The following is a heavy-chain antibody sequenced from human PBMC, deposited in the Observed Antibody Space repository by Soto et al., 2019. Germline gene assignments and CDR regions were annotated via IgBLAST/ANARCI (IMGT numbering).Heavy chain of an antibody. J-gene: IGHJ6*02. CDR3: ARGDPRGGRIGLRGTDF. V-gene: IGHV3-23*01. CDR1: GFTFSSYA. CDR2: ISGSGGST. Sequence: PGGSLRLSCAASGFTFSSYAMSWVRQAPGKGLEWVSAISGSGGSTYYADSVKGRFTISRDNAKNSLYLQMNSLRDEDTAVYYCARGDPRGGRIGLRGTDFRAQRTTVTVSS. D-gene: IGHD3-16*01.